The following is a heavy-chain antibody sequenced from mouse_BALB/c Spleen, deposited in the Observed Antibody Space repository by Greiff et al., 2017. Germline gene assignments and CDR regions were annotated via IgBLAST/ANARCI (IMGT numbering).Heavy chain of an antibody. D-gene: IGHD1-1*01. V-gene: IGHV3-6*02. CDR3: ARSPVVATRAMDY. CDR1: GYSITSGYY. CDR2: ISYDGSN. J-gene: IGHJ4*01. Sequence: EVHLVESGPGLVKPSQSLSLTCSVTGYSITSGYYWNWIRQFPGNKLEWMGYISYDGSNNYNPSLKNRISITRDTSKNQFFLKLNSVTTEDTATYYCARSPVVATRAMDYWGQGTSVTVSS.